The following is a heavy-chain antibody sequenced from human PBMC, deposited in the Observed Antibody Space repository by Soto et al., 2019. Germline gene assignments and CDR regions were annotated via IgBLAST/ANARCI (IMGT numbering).Heavy chain of an antibody. CDR3: TRDNLFYYDSSGYYTDY. Sequence: GGSLRLSCTASGFTFVDYAMSWFRQAPGKGLEWVGFIRSKAYGGTTEYAASVKGRFTISRDDSKSIAYLQMNSLKTEDTAVYYCTRDNLFYYDSSGYYTDYWGQGTLVTVSS. CDR2: IRSKAYGGTT. V-gene: IGHV3-49*03. CDR1: GFTFVDYA. J-gene: IGHJ4*02. D-gene: IGHD3-22*01.